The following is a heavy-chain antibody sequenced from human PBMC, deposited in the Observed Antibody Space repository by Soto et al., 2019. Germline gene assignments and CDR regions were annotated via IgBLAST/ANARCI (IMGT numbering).Heavy chain of an antibody. CDR1: GLIFSDYH. CDR3: AMLGGWSGGSSGMDV. J-gene: IGHJ6*02. V-gene: IGHV3-72*01. D-gene: IGHD6-19*01. Sequence: EVQLVESGGGLVQPGGSLRLSCAASGLIFSDYHMDWVRQAPGKGLEWVGRIRRKANSYTAEYAASVKGSFTISRDDSKNSLDLQMNSLKVEDTAVYYCAMLGGWSGGSSGMDVWGQGSTVTVSS. CDR2: IRRKANSYTA.